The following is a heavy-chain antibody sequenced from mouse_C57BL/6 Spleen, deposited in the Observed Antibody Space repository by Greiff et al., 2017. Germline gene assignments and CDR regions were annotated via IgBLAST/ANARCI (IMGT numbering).Heavy chain of an antibody. CDR2: ISYDGSN. D-gene: IGHD2-5*01. CDR1: GYSITSGYY. V-gene: IGHV3-6*01. J-gene: IGHJ1*03. Sequence: EVKLMESGPGLVKPSQSLSLTCSVTGYSITSGYYWNWIRQFPGNKLEWMGYISYDGSNNYNPSLKNRISITRDTSKNQFFLKLNSVTTEDTATYYCARPLYYSNYEDWYFDVWGTGTTVTVSS. CDR3: ARPLYYSNYEDWYFDV.